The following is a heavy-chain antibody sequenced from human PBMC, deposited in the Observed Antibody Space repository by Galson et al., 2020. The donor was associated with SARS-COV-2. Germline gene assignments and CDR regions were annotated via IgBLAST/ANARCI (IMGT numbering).Heavy chain of an antibody. CDR2: ISSSSSTI. V-gene: IGHV3-48*02. CDR3: AREIGITMIVVVKDYYYGMDV. Sequence: TGGSLRLSCAASGFTFSSYSMNWVRQAPGKGLEWVSYISSSSSTIYYADSVKGRFTISRDNAKNSLYLQMNSLRDEDTAVYYCAREIGITMIVVVKDYYYGMDVWGQGTTVTVSS. CDR1: GFTFSSYS. J-gene: IGHJ6*02. D-gene: IGHD3-22*01.